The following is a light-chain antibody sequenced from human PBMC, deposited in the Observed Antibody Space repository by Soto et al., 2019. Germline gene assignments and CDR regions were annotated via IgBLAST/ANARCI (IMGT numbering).Light chain of an antibody. V-gene: IGLV1-40*01. CDR3: QSYDSSLSGLYV. CDR2: ANS. J-gene: IGLJ1*01. CDR1: SSKIGAGYD. Sequence: QSVLTQPPSVSGAPGQRVTISCTGSSSKIGAGYDVHWYQQLPGTAPKLLIYANSNRPSGVPDRFSGSKSGTSASLAITGLQAEDEADYYCQSYDSSLSGLYVFGTGTKVTVL.